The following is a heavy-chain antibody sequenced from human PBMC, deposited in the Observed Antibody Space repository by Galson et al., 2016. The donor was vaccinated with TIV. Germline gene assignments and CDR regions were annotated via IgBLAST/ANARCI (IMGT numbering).Heavy chain of an antibody. V-gene: IGHV1-2*04. J-gene: IGHJ6*02. CDR2: INPKSGDT. CDR3: ARIVYGSSALDV. CDR1: GYTFTGNY. D-gene: IGHD4-17*01. Sequence: KVSCKASGYTFTGNYMHWVRQAPGQGLEWMGWINPKSGDTSYAQKFQDWVNMTRDMSISTVYMELSRLRSDDTAVYYCARIVYGSSALDVWGQGTTVTVSS.